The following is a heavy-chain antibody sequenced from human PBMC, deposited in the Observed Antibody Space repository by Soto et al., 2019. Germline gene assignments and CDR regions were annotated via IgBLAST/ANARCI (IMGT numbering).Heavy chain of an antibody. V-gene: IGHV1-69*02. CDR2: IIPMLGVR. Sequence: QVQLVQSGAEVKKPGSSVKVSCKDSGGTFNTYSMFWVRQAPGQGLEWMGRIIPMLGVRNYAQRFQDRVTITADKSTATVHMEMSSLRSEDTALYYCTIGSWSGEVFDIWGQGTMVTVSS. D-gene: IGHD2-21*01. CDR1: GGTFNTYS. J-gene: IGHJ3*02. CDR3: TIGSWSGEVFDI.